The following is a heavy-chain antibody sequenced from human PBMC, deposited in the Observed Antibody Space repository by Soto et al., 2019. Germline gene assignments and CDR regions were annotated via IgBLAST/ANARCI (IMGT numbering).Heavy chain of an antibody. CDR3: ARDLGITYYDFWSGYLYGMDV. CDR2: IIPIFGTA. D-gene: IGHD3-3*01. CDR1: GGTFSSYA. V-gene: IGHV1-69*13. J-gene: IGHJ6*02. Sequence: GASVKVSCKASGGTFSSYAISWVRQAPGQGLEWMGGIIPIFGTANYAQKFQGRVTITADESTSTAYMELSSLRSEDTAVYYCARDLGITYYDFWSGYLYGMDVWGQGTTVTVSS.